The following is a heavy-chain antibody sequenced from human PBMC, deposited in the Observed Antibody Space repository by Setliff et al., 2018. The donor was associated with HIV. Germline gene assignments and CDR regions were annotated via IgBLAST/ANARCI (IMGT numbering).Heavy chain of an antibody. CDR3: AKDLAGAVATTGTVF. CDR2: ISGSGGST. CDR1: GFTFSSYA. J-gene: IGHJ4*02. Sequence: PGGSLRLSCAASGFTFSSYAMSWVRQAPGKGLEWVSAISGSGGSTYYADSVKGRFTISRDNSKNTLYLQMNSLRAEDTAVYYCAKDLAGAVATTGTVFWGQGTLVTVSS. D-gene: IGHD4-17*01. V-gene: IGHV3-23*01.